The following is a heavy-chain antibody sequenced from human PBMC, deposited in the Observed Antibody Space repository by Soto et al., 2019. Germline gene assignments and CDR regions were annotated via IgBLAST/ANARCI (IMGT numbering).Heavy chain of an antibody. CDR1: GASVNSSSYF. Sequence: PSETLSLTCTVSGASVNSSSYFWSWIRQPPGKGLEWIGYIYFSGSTTYNASLKSRVTISVDTSKNQFSLNLTSVTTADTAVYYCARDLNSGNYPAGEFDPWGQGTLVTAPQ. CDR2: IYFSGST. D-gene: IGHD1-26*01. J-gene: IGHJ5*02. CDR3: ARDLNSGNYPAGEFDP. V-gene: IGHV4-61*01.